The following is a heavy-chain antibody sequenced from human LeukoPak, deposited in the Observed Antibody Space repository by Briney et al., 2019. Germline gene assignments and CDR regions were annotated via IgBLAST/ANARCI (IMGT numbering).Heavy chain of an antibody. Sequence: ASVKVSCKASGYTFTGYYMHWVRQAPGQGLEWMGWINPNSGGTNYAQKFQGRVTMTRNTSISTAYMELSSLRSEDTAVYYCARAFTMVRGVITFDYWGQGTLVTVSS. J-gene: IGHJ4*02. CDR1: GYTFTGYY. D-gene: IGHD3-10*01. CDR3: ARAFTMVRGVITFDY. CDR2: INPNSGGT. V-gene: IGHV1-2*02.